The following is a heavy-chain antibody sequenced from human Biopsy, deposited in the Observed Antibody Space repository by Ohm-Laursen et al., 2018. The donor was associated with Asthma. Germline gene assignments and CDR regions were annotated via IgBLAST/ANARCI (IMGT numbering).Heavy chain of an antibody. Sequence: SDTLSLTCDVSGGSISVSNWWSWVRQPAGRGLERIGQIYHLGNANYNSFLKSRLIMLVDKTNNQFSLKLTSVTAADTAVYFCARRWRSYDSSNYYLDQWGQGTLVTVSS. CDR3: ARRWRSYDSSNYYLDQ. CDR1: GGSISVSNW. J-gene: IGHJ4*02. D-gene: IGHD3-22*01. CDR2: IYHLGNA. V-gene: IGHV4-4*02.